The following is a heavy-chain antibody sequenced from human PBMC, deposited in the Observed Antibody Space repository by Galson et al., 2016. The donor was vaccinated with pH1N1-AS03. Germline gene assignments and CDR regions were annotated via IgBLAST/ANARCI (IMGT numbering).Heavy chain of an antibody. CDR3: AKTNWFDY. V-gene: IGHV3-7*01. D-gene: IGHD7-27*01. J-gene: IGHJ4*02. CDR1: W. Sequence: WMSWVRQAPGKGLEWVANIKGDGSEKVYVDSVKGRFTISRDNAKNSLYLQMDSLRAEDTAVYYCAKTNWFDYWGQGTLVTVSS. CDR2: IKGDGSEK.